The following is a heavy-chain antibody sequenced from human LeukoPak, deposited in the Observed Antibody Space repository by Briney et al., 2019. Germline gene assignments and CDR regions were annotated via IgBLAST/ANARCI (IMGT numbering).Heavy chain of an antibody. J-gene: IGHJ4*02. CDR3: AREGTYYYDSSGCVDC. CDR1: GFTFSSYA. D-gene: IGHD3-22*01. V-gene: IGHV3-23*01. Sequence: PGGSLRLSCAASGFTFSSYAMSWVRQAPGKGLEWVSAISGSGGSTYYAVSVKGRFTISRDNAKNPLYLKMNSLRAEDTAVYYCAREGTYYYDSSGCVDCWGQGPLATVSS. CDR2: ISGSGGST.